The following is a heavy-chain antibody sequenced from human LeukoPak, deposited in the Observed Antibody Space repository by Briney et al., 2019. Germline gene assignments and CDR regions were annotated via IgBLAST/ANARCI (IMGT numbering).Heavy chain of an antibody. CDR2: IKKDGSEK. CDR1: GFTFSSYW. D-gene: IGHD2-21*02. J-gene: IGHJ4*02. V-gene: IGHV3-7*01. Sequence: GGSLRLSCAASGFTFSSYWMSWVRQAPGKGLEWVANIKKDGSEKYYVDSVKGRFTISRDNAKTSLYLQMNSLRAEDTAVYYCARVGSVVVTAPDYWGQGTLVTVSS. CDR3: ARVGSVVVTAPDY.